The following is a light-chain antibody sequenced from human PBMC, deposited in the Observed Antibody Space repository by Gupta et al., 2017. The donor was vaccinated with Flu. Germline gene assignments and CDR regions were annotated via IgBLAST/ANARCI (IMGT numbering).Light chain of an antibody. J-gene: IGLJ2*01. CDR2: DDS. Sequence: GKTARITCGGNNIGSKTVHWYQQKPGQAPVLVVYDDSARPSGIPERLSGSNSGNTATLTINRVEAGDEADYFCQVWDCSTDQQVFGGGTKLNVL. CDR1: NIGSKT. V-gene: IGLV3-21*03. CDR3: QVWDCSTDQQV.